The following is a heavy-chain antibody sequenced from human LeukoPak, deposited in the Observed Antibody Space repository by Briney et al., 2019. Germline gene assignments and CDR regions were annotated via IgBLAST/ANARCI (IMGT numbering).Heavy chain of an antibody. CDR1: GFTFSSYG. CDR3: AKYYYDSSDRLFDY. Sequence: GGSLRLSCAASGFTFSSYGMHWVRQAPGKGLEWVAFIRYDGSNKYYADSVKGRFTISRDNAKNSLYLQMNSLRAEDTAVYYCAKYYYDSSDRLFDYWGQGTLVTVSS. V-gene: IGHV3-30*02. CDR2: IRYDGSNK. D-gene: IGHD3-22*01. J-gene: IGHJ4*02.